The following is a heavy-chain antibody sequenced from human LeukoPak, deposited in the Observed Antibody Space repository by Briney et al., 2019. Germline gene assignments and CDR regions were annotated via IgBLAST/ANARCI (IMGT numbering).Heavy chain of an antibody. D-gene: IGHD6-19*01. CDR3: ARDETISIAVGRGFDY. CDR1: GFTFSSYW. Sequence: PGGSLRLSCAASGFTFSSYWMSWVRQAPGKGREWVANIKQDGSEKYYVDSVKGRFTISRDNAKNSLYLQMNSLRAEDTAVYYCARDETISIAVGRGFDYWGQGTLVTVSS. J-gene: IGHJ4*02. CDR2: IKQDGSEK. V-gene: IGHV3-7*01.